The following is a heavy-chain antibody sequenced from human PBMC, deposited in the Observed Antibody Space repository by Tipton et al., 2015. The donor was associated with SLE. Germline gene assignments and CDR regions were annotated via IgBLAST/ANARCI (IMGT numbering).Heavy chain of an antibody. J-gene: IGHJ4*02. CDR3: ARQTAKDTAMVPFDY. D-gene: IGHD5-18*01. V-gene: IGHV5-51*01. Sequence: QLVQSGAEVKKPGESLKISCKGSGYSFTSYWIGWVRQMPGKGLEWMGIIYPGDSDTRYSPSFQGQVTISADKSISTAYLQWSSLKASDTAMYYCARQTAKDTAMVPFDYWGQGTLVTVSS. CDR2: IYPGDSDT. CDR1: GYSFTSYW.